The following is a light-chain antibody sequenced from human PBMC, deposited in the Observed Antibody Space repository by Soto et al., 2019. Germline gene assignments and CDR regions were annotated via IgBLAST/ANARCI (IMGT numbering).Light chain of an antibody. CDR3: RQHNSISPIT. V-gene: IGKV1-5*01. J-gene: IGKJ5*01. Sequence: DIQRTQSPSTLSASVGDTVTITCRASQSISRWLAWYQPKPCKAPKLLISYASIFVNGVPSRFISAGSSTKFSPPTISLLPTEYSAYYYRQHNSISPITFGQGTRVEIK. CDR1: QSISRW. CDR2: YAS.